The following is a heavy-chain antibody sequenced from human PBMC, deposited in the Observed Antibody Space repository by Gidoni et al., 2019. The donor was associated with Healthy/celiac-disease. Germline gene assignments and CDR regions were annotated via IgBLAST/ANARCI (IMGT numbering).Heavy chain of an antibody. D-gene: IGHD5-18*01. CDR2: IYYSGST. CDR3: ATGYSYGYDPLYYFDY. J-gene: IGHJ4*02. Sequence: QLQLQESGPGLVKPSETLSLTCTVSGGSISSSSYYWGWIRQPPGKGLEWIGSIYYSGSTYYNPSLKSRVTISVDTSKNQFSLKLSSVTAADTAVYYCATGYSYGYDPLYYFDYWGQGTLVTVSS. CDR1: GGSISSSSYY. V-gene: IGHV4-39*07.